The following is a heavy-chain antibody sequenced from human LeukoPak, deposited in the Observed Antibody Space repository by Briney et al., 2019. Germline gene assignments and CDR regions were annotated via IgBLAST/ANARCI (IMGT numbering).Heavy chain of an antibody. CDR2: ISTSSGRT. CDR1: GFTFSSHV. V-gene: IGHV3-23*01. CDR3: AKERGYSGDPQDFDY. J-gene: IGHJ4*02. Sequence: GGSLRLSCAASGFTFSSHVISWVRQTPGKGLEWVSAISTSSGRTYYADSVKGRFSISRDNSKNTLYLQINSLRAEDTAVYYCAKERGYSGDPQDFDYWGQGTLVTVSS. D-gene: IGHD4-17*01.